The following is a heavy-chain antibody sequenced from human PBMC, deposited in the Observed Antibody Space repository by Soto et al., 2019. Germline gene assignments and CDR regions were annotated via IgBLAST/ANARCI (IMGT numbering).Heavy chain of an antibody. V-gene: IGHV3-43*01. CDR1: GFTFDDYT. D-gene: IGHD6-6*01. Sequence: GGSLRLSCAASGFTFDDYTMHWVRQAPGKGLEWVSLISWDGGSTYYADSVKGRFTISRDNSKNSLYLQMNSLRTEDTALYYCAKAPYSSSSYYYYGMDVWGQGTTVTVSS. J-gene: IGHJ6*02. CDR3: AKAPYSSSSYYYYGMDV. CDR2: ISWDGGST.